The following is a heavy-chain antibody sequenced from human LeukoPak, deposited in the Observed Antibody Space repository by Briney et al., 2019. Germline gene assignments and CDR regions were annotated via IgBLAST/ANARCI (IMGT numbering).Heavy chain of an antibody. Sequence: GGSLRLSCAVSGFTFSSYGMHWVRQAPGKGLDWMAVISYDGTNKYYADSVKGRFTISRGNSKNTLYLQMNSLRAEDTAVYYCAKDLNYDFWSGLGNWGQGTLVTVSS. CDR2: ISYDGTNK. J-gene: IGHJ4*02. CDR1: GFTFSSYG. CDR3: AKDLNYDFWSGLGN. V-gene: IGHV3-30*18. D-gene: IGHD3-3*01.